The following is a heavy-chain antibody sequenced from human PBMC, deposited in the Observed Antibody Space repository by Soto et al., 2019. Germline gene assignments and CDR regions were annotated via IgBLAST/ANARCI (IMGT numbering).Heavy chain of an antibody. CDR3: ARDHYDFWSGYPSPNWFDP. CDR2: ISAYNGNT. CDR1: GYTFTSYG. J-gene: IGHJ5*02. D-gene: IGHD3-3*01. V-gene: IGHV1-18*04. Sequence: ASGKVSCKGSGYTFTSYGIGWVRQAPGQGLEWMGWISAYNGNTNYAQKLQGRVTMTTDTSTSTAYMELRSLRSDDTAVYYCARDHYDFWSGYPSPNWFDPWGQGTLVTVSS.